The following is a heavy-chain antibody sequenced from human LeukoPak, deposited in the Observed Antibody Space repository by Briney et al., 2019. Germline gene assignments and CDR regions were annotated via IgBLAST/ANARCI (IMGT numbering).Heavy chain of an antibody. V-gene: IGHV1-69*13. CDR2: IIPIFGTA. CDR1: GGTFSSYA. D-gene: IGHD3-22*01. CDR3: ARAYGYDSSGSLDY. Sequence: SVKVSCKASGGTFSSYAISWVRQAPGQGLEWMGGIIPIFGTANYAQKFQGRVTITADESTSTAYMKLSSLRSEDTAVYYCARAYGYDSSGSLDYWGQGTLVTVSS. J-gene: IGHJ4*02.